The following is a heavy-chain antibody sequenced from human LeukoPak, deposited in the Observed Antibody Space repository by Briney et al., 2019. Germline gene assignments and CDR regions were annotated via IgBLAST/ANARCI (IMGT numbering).Heavy chain of an antibody. Sequence: PEGSLRLSCAASGFTFTNAWMSWVRQAPGKGLEWVGRVKNEPDGGTTDYAAPVKGRFTISRDDSKNTLYLQMNSLKTEDTAVYYCATDRYCSSTSCPLTFDFWGQGTLVTVSS. CDR3: ATDRYCSSTSCPLTFDF. V-gene: IGHV3-15*01. CDR2: VKNEPDGGTT. D-gene: IGHD2-2*01. CDR1: GFTFTNAW. J-gene: IGHJ4*02.